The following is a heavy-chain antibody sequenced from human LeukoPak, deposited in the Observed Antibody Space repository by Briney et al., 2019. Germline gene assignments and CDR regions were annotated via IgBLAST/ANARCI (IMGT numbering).Heavy chain of an antibody. Sequence: GGSLRLSCAASGFTFSSYAMTWVRQAPGKGLEWVSTISGSGGSTYYADSVKGRFTISRDNSKNTLYLQMNSLRAEDTAVYYCAKASAMIVVVSKHFDYWGQGTLVTVSS. CDR3: AKASAMIVVVSKHFDY. CDR1: GFTFSSYA. CDR2: ISGSGGST. D-gene: IGHD3-22*01. V-gene: IGHV3-23*01. J-gene: IGHJ4*02.